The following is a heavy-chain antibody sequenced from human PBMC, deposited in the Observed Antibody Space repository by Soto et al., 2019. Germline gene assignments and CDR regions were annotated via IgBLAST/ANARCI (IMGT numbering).Heavy chain of an antibody. D-gene: IGHD3-10*01. Sequence: EVQLLESGGGLVQPGGSLRLSCAASGLTFSLYAMTWVRQAPGKGLEWVSAISGSGSSTYYADSVKGRFTTSRDNSKNTLFLQMDSLRAEDTAVYYCAKDSGYRNYYGIDVWGQGTTVTVSS. CDR1: GLTFSLYA. CDR3: AKDSGYRNYYGIDV. V-gene: IGHV3-23*01. CDR2: ISGSGSST. J-gene: IGHJ6*02.